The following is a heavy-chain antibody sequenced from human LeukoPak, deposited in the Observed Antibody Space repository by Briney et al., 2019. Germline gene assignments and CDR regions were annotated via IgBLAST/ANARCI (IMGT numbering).Heavy chain of an antibody. CDR3: AARVYYDFWSGPGSMDV. D-gene: IGHD3-3*01. CDR1: GGSISSSSYY. CDR2: IYYSGST. J-gene: IGHJ6*03. V-gene: IGHV4-39*01. Sequence: SETLSLTCTVSGGSISSSSYYWGWIRRPPGKGLEWIGSIYYSGSTYYNPSLKSRVTISVDTSKNQFSLKLSSVTAADTAVYYCAARVYYDFWSGPGSMDVWGKGTTVTVSS.